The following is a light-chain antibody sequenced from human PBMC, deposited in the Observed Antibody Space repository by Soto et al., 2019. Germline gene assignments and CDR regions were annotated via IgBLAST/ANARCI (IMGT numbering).Light chain of an antibody. CDR2: GAS. CDR3: QQYHNWPIT. CDR1: QSVSSN. V-gene: IGKV3-15*01. J-gene: IGKJ5*01. Sequence: EIVMTQSPATLPVSPGERATLSCRASQSVSSNLAWYQQKPGQAPRFLIYGASTRATGIPARFSGSGSGTEFTLTISSLQSEDFAVYYCQQYHNWPITFGQGTRLEIK.